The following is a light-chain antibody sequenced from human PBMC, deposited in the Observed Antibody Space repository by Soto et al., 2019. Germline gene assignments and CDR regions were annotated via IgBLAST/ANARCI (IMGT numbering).Light chain of an antibody. J-gene: IGLJ2*01. Sequence: QSVLTQPPSASGSPGQRVTISCSGSSSNIGSNTVNWYQQLPGTAPKLLIYSNNQRSSGVPDRFSGYKSGTSASLAISGLQSEDEADYYCAAWDVSLNGGVFGGGTKLTVL. V-gene: IGLV1-44*01. CDR1: SSNIGSNT. CDR2: SNN. CDR3: AAWDVSLNGGV.